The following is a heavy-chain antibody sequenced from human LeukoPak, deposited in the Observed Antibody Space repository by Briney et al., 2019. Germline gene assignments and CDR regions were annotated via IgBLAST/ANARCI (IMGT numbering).Heavy chain of an antibody. CDR3: ARDDSSTPFDY. CDR2: IYSGGST. D-gene: IGHD4-11*01. J-gene: IGHJ4*02. Sequence: PGGSLRLSCAASGFTVSSNYMTWVRQAPGKGLEWVSVIYSGGSTYYADSVTGRFTISRDNSKNTLYLQMNSLRAEDTAVYYCARDDSSTPFDYWGQGTLVTVSS. CDR1: GFTVSSNY. V-gene: IGHV3-53*01.